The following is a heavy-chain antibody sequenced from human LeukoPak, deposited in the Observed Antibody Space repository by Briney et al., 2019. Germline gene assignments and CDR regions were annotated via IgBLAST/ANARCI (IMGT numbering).Heavy chain of an antibody. CDR1: GFTFSSYG. J-gene: IGHJ6*03. Sequence: GGSLRLSCAASGFTFSSYGMHWVRQAPGKGLEWVAFIRYDGSNKYYADSVKGRFTISRDNSKNTLYLQMNSLRAEDTAVYYCAKDRLEHEPYYYYYMDVWGKGTTVTVSS. CDR2: IRYDGSNK. CDR3: AKDRLEHEPYYYYYMDV. V-gene: IGHV3-30*02. D-gene: IGHD1/OR15-1a*01.